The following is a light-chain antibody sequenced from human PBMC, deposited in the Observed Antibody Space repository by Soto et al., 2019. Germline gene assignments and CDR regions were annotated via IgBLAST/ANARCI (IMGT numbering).Light chain of an antibody. CDR3: SLYTSENTYV. Sequence: QSVLPQPASVSGSPGQSITVSCTGISSDVGDSTYVSWYQQHPGKAPRLIISDVNDRPSGVPDRFSGSKSGNTASLTISGLQAADEADYYCSLYTSENTYVFGTGTKVTVL. CDR2: DVN. J-gene: IGLJ1*01. CDR1: SSDVGDSTY. V-gene: IGLV2-14*03.